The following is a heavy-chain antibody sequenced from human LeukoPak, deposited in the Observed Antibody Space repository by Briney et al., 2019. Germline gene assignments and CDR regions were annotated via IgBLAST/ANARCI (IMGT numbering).Heavy chain of an antibody. D-gene: IGHD3-3*01. CDR3: ARANYDFWSGSQNYFDY. Sequence: GASVKVSCKASGYTFTGYYMHWVRQAPGQGLEWMGWINPNSGGTNYAQKFQGRVTMTRDTSISTAYMELSRLRSDDTAVYYCARANYDFWSGSQNYFDYWGQGTLVTVSS. J-gene: IGHJ4*02. V-gene: IGHV1-2*02. CDR1: GYTFTGYY. CDR2: INPNSGGT.